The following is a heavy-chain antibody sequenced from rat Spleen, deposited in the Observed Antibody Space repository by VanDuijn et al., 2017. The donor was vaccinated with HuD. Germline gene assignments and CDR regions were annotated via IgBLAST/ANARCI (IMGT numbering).Heavy chain of an antibody. CDR2: IYYDSSKI. CDR1: GFTFSDYY. CDR3: ATGGGD. Sequence: EVQLVESGGVLVQPGRSMKLSCAASGFTFSDYYMAWVRQAPKKGLEWIAMIYYDSSKIYFADTVKGRFTISRDNSKNTLYLEMNSLRSEDTGVYYCATGGGDWGQGVMVTVSS. D-gene: IGHD1-11*01. J-gene: IGHJ2*01. V-gene: IGHV5-50*01.